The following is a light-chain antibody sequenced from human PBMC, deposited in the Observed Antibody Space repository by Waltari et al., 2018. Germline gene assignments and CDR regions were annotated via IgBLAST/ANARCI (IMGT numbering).Light chain of an antibody. Sequence: EIVMTQSPVTLSVSPGERATLSCRASQSVSSNLAWYQQKPGQAPRLLIYGASTRATGIPARFSGSGSGTEFTLTISSLQSEDFAVYYCQQYNNWPPVITFGQGTRLEIK. CDR2: GAS. V-gene: IGKV3-15*01. CDR3: QQYNNWPPVIT. CDR1: QSVSSN. J-gene: IGKJ5*01.